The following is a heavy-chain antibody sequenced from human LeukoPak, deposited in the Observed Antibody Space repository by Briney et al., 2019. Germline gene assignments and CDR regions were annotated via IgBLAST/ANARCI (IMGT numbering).Heavy chain of an antibody. V-gene: IGHV3-64*01. CDR3: ARSIFGVVNWFDP. CDR1: GFTFSSYA. CDR2: ITSNGGST. Sequence: GGSLRLSCAASGFTFSSYAMHWVRQAPGKGLEYVSAITSNGGSTYYANSVKGRFTISRDNSKNTLYLQMGSLRAEDMAVYYCARSIFGVVNWFDPWGQGTLVTVSS. D-gene: IGHD3-3*02. J-gene: IGHJ5*02.